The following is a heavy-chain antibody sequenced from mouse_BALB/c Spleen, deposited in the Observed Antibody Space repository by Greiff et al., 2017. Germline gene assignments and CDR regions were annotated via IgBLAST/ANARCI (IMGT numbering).Heavy chain of an antibody. J-gene: IGHJ2*01. Sequence: EVHLVESGGGLVQPGGSLKLSCAASGFTFSSYTMSWVRQTPEKRLEWVAYISNGGGSTYYPDTVKGRFTISRDNAKNTLYLQMSSLKSEDTAMYYCARQLGHYFDYWGQGTTLTVSS. D-gene: IGHD4-1*01. CDR1: GFTFSSYT. CDR3: ARQLGHYFDY. V-gene: IGHV5-12-2*01. CDR2: ISNGGGST.